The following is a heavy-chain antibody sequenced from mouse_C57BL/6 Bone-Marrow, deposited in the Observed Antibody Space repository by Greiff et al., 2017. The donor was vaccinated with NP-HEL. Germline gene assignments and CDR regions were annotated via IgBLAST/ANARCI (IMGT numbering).Heavy chain of an antibody. CDR1: GFTFSSYA. J-gene: IGHJ1*03. D-gene: IGHD1-1*01. V-gene: IGHV5-9-1*02. CDR2: ISSGGDYI. Sequence: EVKLVESGEGLVKPGGSLKLSCAASGFTFSSYAMSWVRQTPEKRLEWVAYISSGGDYIYYADTVKGRFTISRDNARNTLYLQMSSLKYEDTAMYYCTRDRDSFYYYGSSHWYFDVWGTGTTVTVSS. CDR3: TRDRDSFYYYGSSHWYFDV.